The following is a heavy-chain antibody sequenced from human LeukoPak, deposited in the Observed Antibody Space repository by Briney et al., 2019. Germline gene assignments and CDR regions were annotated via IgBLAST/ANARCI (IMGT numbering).Heavy chain of an antibody. CDR1: AGSISSYY. V-gene: IGHV4-59*01. D-gene: IGHD2-15*01. CDR3: ARGFTRIFDY. Sequence: PSETLSLTCTVSAGSISSYYWSWLWQPPGKGLEWIVYVYYSGSTNYNPSLKSRVTISVDTSKNQFSLKLSSVTAADTAVYYCARGFTRIFDYWGQGTLVTVSS. CDR2: VYYSGST. J-gene: IGHJ4*02.